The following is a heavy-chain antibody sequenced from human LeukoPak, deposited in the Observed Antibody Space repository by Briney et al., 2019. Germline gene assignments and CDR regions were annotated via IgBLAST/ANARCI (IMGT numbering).Heavy chain of an antibody. CDR1: GFTVSSNY. V-gene: IGHV3-53*01. D-gene: IGHD2-15*01. CDR2: IYSGGST. CDR3: AKAPVTSCRGAFCYPFDS. Sequence: GGSLRLSCAASGFTVSSNYMSWVRQAPGKGLEWVSVIYSGGSTYYADSVRGRFTISRDNSRNTMYLQMNSLRAEDAAVYYCAKAPVTSCRGAFCYPFDSWGQGTLVTVSS. J-gene: IGHJ4*02.